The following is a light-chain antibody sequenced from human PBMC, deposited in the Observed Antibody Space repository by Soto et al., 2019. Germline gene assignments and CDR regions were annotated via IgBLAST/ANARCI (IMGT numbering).Light chain of an antibody. CDR2: GAS. CDR1: QSVSSSY. V-gene: IGKV3-20*01. CDR3: QQYSSSRWT. J-gene: IGKJ1*01. Sequence: EIVLTQSPGTLSLSPGERATLSCRASQSVSSSYLAWYQKNRGQAPRLLIYGASSRTPGIPDRFGGSGSGTDFTLTISILEPEDFAVYYCQQYSSSRWTFGQGTKVEIK.